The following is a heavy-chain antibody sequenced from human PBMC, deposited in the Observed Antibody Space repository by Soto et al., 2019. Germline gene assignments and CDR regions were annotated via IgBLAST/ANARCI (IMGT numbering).Heavy chain of an antibody. V-gene: IGHV1-2*04. Sequence: ASVHVSFKTSGYCFTGYYMHWVRQAPGQGVEWVGWINPNSGGTNYAQKFQGWVTMTRDTSISTAYMELRRLRSDDTAVYYCARGGAGVRGESYYGMDVWGQGTTVTVSS. CDR1: GYCFTGYY. J-gene: IGHJ6*02. CDR3: ARGGAGVRGESYYGMDV. D-gene: IGHD3-10*01. CDR2: INPNSGGT.